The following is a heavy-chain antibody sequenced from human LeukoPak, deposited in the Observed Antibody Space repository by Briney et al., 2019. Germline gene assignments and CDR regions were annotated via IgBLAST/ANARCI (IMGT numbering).Heavy chain of an antibody. CDR3: ARGGYYDSSATKSFFDY. Sequence: ASVKVSCKASGYTFTGYYMHWVRQAPGQGLEWMGWINPNSGGTNYAQKLQGRVTMTTDTSTSTAYMELRSLRSDDTAVYYCARGGYYDSSATKSFFDYWGQGTLVTVSS. CDR2: INPNSGGT. D-gene: IGHD3-22*01. V-gene: IGHV1-2*02. J-gene: IGHJ4*02. CDR1: GYTFTGYY.